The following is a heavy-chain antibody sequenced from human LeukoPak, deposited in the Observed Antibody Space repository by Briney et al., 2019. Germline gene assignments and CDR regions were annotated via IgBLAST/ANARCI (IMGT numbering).Heavy chain of an antibody. J-gene: IGHJ4*02. Sequence: SETLSLTCTVSGGSISSYYWSWIRQPPGKGLEWIGYIYYSGSTNYNPSLKSRVTISVDTSKNQFSLKLSSVTAADTAVYHCARAHKKHQPFDYWGQGTLVTVSS. CDR3: ARAHKKHQPFDY. V-gene: IGHV4-59*01. CDR2: IYYSGST. CDR1: GGSISSYY.